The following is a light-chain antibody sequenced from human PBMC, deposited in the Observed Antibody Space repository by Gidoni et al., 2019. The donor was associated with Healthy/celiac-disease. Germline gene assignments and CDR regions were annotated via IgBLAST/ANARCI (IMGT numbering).Light chain of an antibody. Sequence: IVLTPSPATLSCSPEERATLPCRASQSGSSYLACYQQKPGQSPSLLIYDASNRSTGIPARCSGSGSGTDFSLTISSLEPEDFAVYYCQQRSNWPPLTFGQGTRLEIK. CDR3: QQRSNWPPLT. CDR2: DAS. V-gene: IGKV3-11*01. J-gene: IGKJ5*01. CDR1: QSGSSY.